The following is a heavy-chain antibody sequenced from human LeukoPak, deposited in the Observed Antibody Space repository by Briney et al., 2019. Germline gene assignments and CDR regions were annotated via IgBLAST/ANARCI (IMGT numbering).Heavy chain of an antibody. CDR1: GFTFSTSW. J-gene: IGHJ5*02. Sequence: PGGSLRLSCAASGFTFSTSWMTWVRQAPGKGLEWVANIKEDGTTIYYVDSVKGRFTISRDNAKNSLYLQMNSVRDEDTAVYYCARVVDYGWFDPWGQGTLVAVSS. V-gene: IGHV3-7*01. CDR2: IKEDGTTI. D-gene: IGHD3-16*01. CDR3: ARVVDYGWFDP.